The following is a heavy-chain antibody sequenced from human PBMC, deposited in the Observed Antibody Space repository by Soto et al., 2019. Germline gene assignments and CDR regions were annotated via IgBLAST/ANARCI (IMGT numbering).Heavy chain of an antibody. CDR3: ARPQKYSSSWSYYFDY. D-gene: IGHD6-13*01. CDR1: GGSISSSSYY. V-gene: IGHV4-39*01. Sequence: QLQLQESGPGLVKPSETLSLTCTVSGGSISSSSYYWGWIRQPPGKGLEWIGSIYYSGSTYYNPSLKSRVTISVDTSKNQFSLKLSSVTAADTAVYYCARPQKYSSSWSYYFDYWGQRTLVTVSS. J-gene: IGHJ4*02. CDR2: IYYSGST.